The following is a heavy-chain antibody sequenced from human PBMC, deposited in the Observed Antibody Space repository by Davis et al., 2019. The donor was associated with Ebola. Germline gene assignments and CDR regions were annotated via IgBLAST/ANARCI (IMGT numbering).Heavy chain of an antibody. CDR1: GFTFDVYA. V-gene: IGHV3-43*02. J-gene: IGHJ4*02. CDR3: GKADCGGDCRVVDF. Sequence: GESLKISCAASGFTFDVYAMHWVRQTPGKGLECVSLISGDGGITYYADSVKGRFTISRDNSKNSLYLQMNSLRTEDTALYYCGKADCGGDCRVVDFWGQGTLVTVSS. CDR2: ISGDGGIT. D-gene: IGHD2-21*02.